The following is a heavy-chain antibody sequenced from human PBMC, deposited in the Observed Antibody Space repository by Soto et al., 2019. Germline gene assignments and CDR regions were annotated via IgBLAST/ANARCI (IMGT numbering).Heavy chain of an antibody. V-gene: IGHV1-3*01. J-gene: IGHJ4*02. CDR3: ARVKAELGLAAAGGGFDY. Sequence: QGQLVQSGAEVKKPGASVKVSCKASGYTFTSYAMHWVRQAPGQRLEWMGWINAGNGNTKYSQKFQGRVTITRDTSASTAFMELSSLRSEDTAVYYCARVKAELGLAAAGGGFDYWGQRTLVTVSS. CDR1: GYTFTSYA. CDR2: INAGNGNT. D-gene: IGHD6-13*01.